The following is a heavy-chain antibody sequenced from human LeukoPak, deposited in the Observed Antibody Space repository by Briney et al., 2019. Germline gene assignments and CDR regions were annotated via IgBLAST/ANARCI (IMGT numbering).Heavy chain of an antibody. D-gene: IGHD6-19*01. CDR3: AKNSVGGTGDFDY. J-gene: IGHJ4*02. CDR1: GVTFSSYG. CDR2: LSYDGSNT. Sequence: TGRSLRLSCAVSGVTFSSYGMRWVRHAPGKGLGWVEVLSYDGSNTYYADSVKGRFTICRANSKNTLYLQINSLRDEDTAVYSCAKNSVGGTGDFDYWGQGTLVTVSS. V-gene: IGHV3-30*18.